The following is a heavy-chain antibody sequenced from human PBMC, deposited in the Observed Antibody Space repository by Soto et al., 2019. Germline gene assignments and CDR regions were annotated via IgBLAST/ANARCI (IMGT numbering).Heavy chain of an antibody. J-gene: IGHJ4*02. Sequence: PSETLSLTCTVSGGSISSGGYYWSWIRQHPGKGLEWIGYIYYSGSTYYNPSLKSRVTISVDTSKNQFSLKLSSVTAADTAVYYCARGSGTTVVTQTYYFDYWGQGTLVTVSS. V-gene: IGHV4-31*03. CDR2: IYYSGST. CDR3: ARGSGTTVVTQTYYFDY. D-gene: IGHD4-17*01. CDR1: GGSISSGGYY.